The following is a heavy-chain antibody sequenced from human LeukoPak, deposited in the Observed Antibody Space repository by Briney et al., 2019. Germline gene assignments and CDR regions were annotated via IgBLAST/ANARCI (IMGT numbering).Heavy chain of an antibody. J-gene: IGHJ5*02. CDR1: GSTFSNYA. D-gene: IGHD3-10*01. V-gene: IGHV3-30*04. Sequence: GGSLRPSCAASGSTFSNYAMHWVRQAPGKGLEWVAVISYDGSNKYYADSVKGRFTISRDNSKNTLYLQMNSLRAEDTAVYYCARPLMYYYGSETYFWFDPWGQGTLVIVSS. CDR2: ISYDGSNK. CDR3: ARPLMYYYGSETYFWFDP.